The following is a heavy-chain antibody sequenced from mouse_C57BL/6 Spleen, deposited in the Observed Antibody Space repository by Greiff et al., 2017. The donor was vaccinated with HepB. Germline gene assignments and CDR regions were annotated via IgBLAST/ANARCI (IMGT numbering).Heavy chain of an antibody. V-gene: IGHV1-76*01. D-gene: IGHD3-3*01. J-gene: IGHJ2*01. CDR2: IYPGSGNT. CDR1: GYTFTDYY. CDR3: ARGTRIDY. Sequence: QVQLKESGAELVRPGASVKLSCKASGYTFTDYYINWVKQRPGQGLEWIARIYPGSGNTYYNEKFKGKATLTAEKSSSTAYMQLSSLTSEDSAVYFCARGTRIDYWGQGTTLTVSS.